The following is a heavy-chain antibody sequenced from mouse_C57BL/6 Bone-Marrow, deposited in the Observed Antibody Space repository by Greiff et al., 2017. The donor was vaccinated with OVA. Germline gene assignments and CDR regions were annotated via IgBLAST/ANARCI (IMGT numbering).Heavy chain of an antibody. V-gene: IGHV1-80*01. CDR3: ARGGFYYYGSNWYFDV. D-gene: IGHD1-1*01. CDR2: IYPGDGDT. J-gene: IGHJ1*03. CDR1: GYAFSSYW. Sequence: VQLQQSGAELVKPGASVKISCKASGYAFSSYWMNWVKQRPGKGLEWIGQIYPGDGDTNYNGKFKGKATLTADKSSSTAYMQLSSLTSEDSAVYFCARGGFYYYGSNWYFDVWGTGTTVTVSS.